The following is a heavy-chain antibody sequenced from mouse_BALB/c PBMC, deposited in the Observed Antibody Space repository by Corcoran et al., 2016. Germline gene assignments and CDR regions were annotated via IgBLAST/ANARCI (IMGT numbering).Heavy chain of an antibody. D-gene: IGHD3-3*01. J-gene: IGHJ3*01. CDR1: GFNIKDTY. V-gene: IGHV14-3*02. Sequence: EVQLQQSGAVLVKPGASVKLSCTASGFNIKDTYMHWVKQRPEQGLEWIGRIDPANGNTKYDPKFQGKATITADTSSNTAYLQLSSLISEDTAVYYCARGGQLGLAWVAYWGQGTLVTVSA. CDR2: IDPANGNT. CDR3: ARGGQLGLAWVAY.